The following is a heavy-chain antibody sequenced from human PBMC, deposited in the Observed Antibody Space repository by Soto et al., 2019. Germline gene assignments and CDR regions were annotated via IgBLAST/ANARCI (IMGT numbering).Heavy chain of an antibody. J-gene: IGHJ4*02. Sequence: PSDTLSLTCTVSGGSISIGGYYWSWIRQHPGKGLEWIGYIYYSGSTYYNPSLKSRVTISVDTSKNQFSLKLSSVTAADTAVYYCAGSSAGLIEEPICFDYWGQGPLVTVSS. CDR1: GGSISIGGYY. V-gene: IGHV4-31*03. D-gene: IGHD1-26*01. CDR3: AGSSAGLIEEPICFDY. CDR2: IYYSGST.